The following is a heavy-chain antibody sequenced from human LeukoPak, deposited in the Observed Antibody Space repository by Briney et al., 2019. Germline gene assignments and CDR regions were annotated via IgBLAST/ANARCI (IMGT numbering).Heavy chain of an antibody. CDR1: GFTFSSYW. CDR3: ARGGPSFNYYNMDV. CDR2: INSDGSST. V-gene: IGHV3-74*01. J-gene: IGHJ6*03. D-gene: IGHD6-25*01. Sequence: PGGSLRLSCAASGFTFSSYWMHWVRQAPGKGLVWVSRINSDGSSTSYADSVKGRFTISRDNAKNTLYLQMNSLIAEDTAVYYCARGGPSFNYYNMDVWGKGTTVTVSS.